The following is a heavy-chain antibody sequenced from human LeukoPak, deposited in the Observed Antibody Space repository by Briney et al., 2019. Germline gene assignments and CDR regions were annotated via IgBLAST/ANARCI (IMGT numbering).Heavy chain of an antibody. Sequence: WASVTVSLTASEWRLNDKWRDWVRQVPGHGREWMGWINASSGRTDYVQKFQGRVKITWATSTSTVYMSLGTPRSHDTAVYFCGRQSFCATHELAHWGQGSLVTVSS. J-gene: IGHJ4*02. V-gene: IGHV1-2*02. D-gene: IGHD3-3*02. CDR3: GRQSFCATHELAH. CDR2: INASSGRT. CDR1: EWRLNDKW.